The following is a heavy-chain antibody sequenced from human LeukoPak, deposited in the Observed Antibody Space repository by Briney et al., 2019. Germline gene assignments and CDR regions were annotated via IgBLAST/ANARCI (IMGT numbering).Heavy chain of an antibody. V-gene: IGHV5-51*01. D-gene: IGHD2-21*02. CDR3: ARPGHIVVVTGAFDI. J-gene: IGHJ3*02. Sequence: GESLKISCKGSGYSFTSYWIGWVRQMPGEGLEWMGIIYPGDSDTRYSPSFQGQVTISADKSISTAYLQWSSLKASDTAMYYCARPGHIVVVTGAFDIWGQGTMVTVSS. CDR2: IYPGDSDT. CDR1: GYSFTSYW.